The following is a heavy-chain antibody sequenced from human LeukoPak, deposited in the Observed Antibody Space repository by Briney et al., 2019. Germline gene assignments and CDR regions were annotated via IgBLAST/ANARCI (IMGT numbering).Heavy chain of an antibody. CDR2: ISGSGGST. Sequence: GGSLRLSCAASGFTFSSYAMSWVRQAPGKGLEWVSAISGSGGSTYYADSVKGRFTISRDNSKNTLYLQMNSLRAEDTAVYYCAKDSGDYGGDYYQYGMDVWGQGTTVTVSS. D-gene: IGHD4/OR15-4a*01. J-gene: IGHJ6*02. V-gene: IGHV3-23*01. CDR1: GFTFSSYA. CDR3: AKDSGDYGGDYYQYGMDV.